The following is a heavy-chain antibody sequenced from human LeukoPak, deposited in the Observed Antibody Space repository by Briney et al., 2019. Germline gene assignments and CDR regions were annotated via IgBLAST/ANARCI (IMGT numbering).Heavy chain of an antibody. CDR2: FDPEDGET. J-gene: IGHJ3*02. Sequence: ASVKVSCKVSGYTLTEFSMHWVRQAPGKGLEWMGGFDPEDGETIYAQKFQGRVTMTEDTSTDTAYMELSSLRSEDTAVYYCATQAYCGGDCYSVYARDAFDSWGQGTMVTVSS. CDR3: ATQAYCGGDCYSVYARDAFDS. CDR1: GYTLTEFS. D-gene: IGHD2-21*02. V-gene: IGHV1-24*01.